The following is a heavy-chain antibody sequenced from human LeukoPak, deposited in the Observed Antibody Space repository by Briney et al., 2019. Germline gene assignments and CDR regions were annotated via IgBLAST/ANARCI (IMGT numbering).Heavy chain of an antibody. Sequence: GESLKISCKGSGYSFTSYWIGWVRQMPGKGLEWMGIIYPGDSDTRYSPSFQGQVTISADKSISTAYLQWSSLKASDTAMYYCAREVYDSSGSLYFDYWGQGTLVTVPS. D-gene: IGHD3-22*01. V-gene: IGHV5-51*01. CDR3: AREVYDSSGSLYFDY. J-gene: IGHJ4*02. CDR2: IYPGDSDT. CDR1: GYSFTSYW.